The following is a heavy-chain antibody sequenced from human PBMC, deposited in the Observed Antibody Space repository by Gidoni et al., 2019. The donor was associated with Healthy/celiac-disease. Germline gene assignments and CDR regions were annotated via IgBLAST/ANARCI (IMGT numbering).Heavy chain of an antibody. J-gene: IGHJ6*02. D-gene: IGHD2-2*01. CDR1: GFTFSGSA. CDR3: TRPLGYCSSTSCYGGNYYGMDV. Sequence: EVQLVESGGGLVQPGGSLKLSCAASGFTFSGSAMHWVRPASGKGLEWVGRIRSKANSYATAYAASVKGRFTISRDDSKNTAYLQMNSLKTEDTAVYYCTRPLGYCSSTSCYGGNYYGMDVWGQGTTVTVSS. V-gene: IGHV3-73*02. CDR2: IRSKANSYAT.